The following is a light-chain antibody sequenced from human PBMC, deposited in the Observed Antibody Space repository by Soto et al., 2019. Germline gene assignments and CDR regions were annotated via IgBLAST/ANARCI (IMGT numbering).Light chain of an antibody. CDR3: SSYTSSSTYV. CDR1: VSDVGGYDY. Sequence: QSVLTQPSSLSGSPGQSITISCTGTVSDVGGYDYVSWYQHHPGKAPKVMIYEVTNRPSGVSNRFSGSKSGNTASLTISGLLAEDEADYYCSSYTSSSTYVFRTGTKVTVL. CDR2: EVT. J-gene: IGLJ1*01. V-gene: IGLV2-14*01.